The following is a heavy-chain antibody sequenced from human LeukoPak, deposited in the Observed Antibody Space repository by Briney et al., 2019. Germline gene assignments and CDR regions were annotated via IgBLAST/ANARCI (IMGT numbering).Heavy chain of an antibody. D-gene: IGHD4-11*01. CDR1: GFTISSHS. J-gene: IGHJ3*02. CDR2: ISSSSSYI. V-gene: IGHV3-21*01. CDR3: VRGYSNYGYVFDI. Sequence: GGSLRLSCAASGFTISSHSMNWVRQAPGKGLEWVSSISSSSSYIYYTDSVKGRFSISRDNARNSLFLQMNSLRAEDTAVYYCVRGYSNYGYVFDIWGQGTMVTVSS.